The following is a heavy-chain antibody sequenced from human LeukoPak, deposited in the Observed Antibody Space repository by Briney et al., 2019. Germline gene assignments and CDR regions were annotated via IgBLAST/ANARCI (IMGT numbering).Heavy chain of an antibody. Sequence: PGGSLRLSCAASGFTFKTYAMNWVRQVPGKGPEWVSSMGGSGSSTGYADSVKGRFTISRDNSKNTLYLQMDSLRAEDTALYYCAKDAQGLVRGGIYFDFWGQGSLVTVSS. CDR2: MGGSGSST. V-gene: IGHV3-23*01. CDR1: GFTFKTYA. CDR3: AKDAQGLVRGGIYFDF. D-gene: IGHD6-19*01. J-gene: IGHJ4*02.